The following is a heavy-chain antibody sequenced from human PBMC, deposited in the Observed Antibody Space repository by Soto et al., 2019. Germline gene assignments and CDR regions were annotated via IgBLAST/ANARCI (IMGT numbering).Heavy chain of an antibody. V-gene: IGHV1-18*01. D-gene: IGHD3-16*01. CDR2: ISPYNDYT. CDR1: VYTFIRNG. J-gene: IGHJ6*02. Sequence: QVQLAQSANEVKKPGASLRVSGKPAVYTFIRNGIAGFRQALGQGLEWRGWISPYNDYTVYAQKFQGRVSMTADTSTRTVYMNLRGLKSDDTAVYYCARGGYYDNSWGKLSHYGLDVWGQGTSVSVSS. CDR3: ARGGYYDNSWGKLSHYGLDV.